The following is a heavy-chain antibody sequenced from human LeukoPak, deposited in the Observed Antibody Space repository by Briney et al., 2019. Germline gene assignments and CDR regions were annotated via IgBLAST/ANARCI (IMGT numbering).Heavy chain of an antibody. CDR2: IIGGGRDT. V-gene: IGHV3-23*01. CDR1: GFTFSSYA. D-gene: IGHD3-22*01. Sequence: GASLRLSYAASGFTFSSYAMNWVRQAPGKRLEWVSSIIGGGRDTYYAESVRGRFTISRDNSKNTLYLQMNSLRAEDTAVYYCARDRYYDSSGYYPGYWGQGTLVTVSS. CDR3: ARDRYYDSSGYYPGY. J-gene: IGHJ4*02.